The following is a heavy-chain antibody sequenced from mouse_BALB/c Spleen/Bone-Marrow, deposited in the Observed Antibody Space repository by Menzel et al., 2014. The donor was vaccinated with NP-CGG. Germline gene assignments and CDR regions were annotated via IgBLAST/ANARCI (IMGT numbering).Heavy chain of an antibody. CDR3: ASYRYGWYFDV. D-gene: IGHD2-14*01. CDR1: GFNIKDTY. CDR2: IDPAIFT. Sequence: EVQLQQSGAELVKPGTSVKLSCTASGFNIKDTYLHWVKQRPEQGLDWIGRIDPAIFTKYDPKFQGKATITADTSSNTAYLHLSSLTSEDTAVYYCASYRYGWYFDVWGAGTTVTVSS. V-gene: IGHV14-3*02. J-gene: IGHJ1*01.